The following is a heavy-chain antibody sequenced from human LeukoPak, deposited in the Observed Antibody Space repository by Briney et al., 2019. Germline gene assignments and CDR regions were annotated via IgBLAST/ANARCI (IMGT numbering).Heavy chain of an antibody. V-gene: IGHV1-3*01. CDR1: GYTFTSYA. CDR2: ISAYNGNT. J-gene: IGHJ4*02. Sequence: ASVKVSCKASGYTFTSYAMHWVRQAPGQRLEWMGWISAYNGNTNYAQKLQGRVTMTTDTSTSTAYMELSYLRSEDTALYFCARSIVYSSDSDGGYYFDYWGQGTLVTVSS. CDR3: ARSIVYSSDSDGGYYFDY. D-gene: IGHD6-19*01.